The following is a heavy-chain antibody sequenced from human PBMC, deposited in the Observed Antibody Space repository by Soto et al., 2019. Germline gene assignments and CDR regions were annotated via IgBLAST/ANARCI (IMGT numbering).Heavy chain of an antibody. Sequence: GASVKVSCTASVGTFSIYAISWVRQAPGQGLEWMGGIIPIFGTANYAQKFQGRVTITADESTSTAYMELSSLRSEDTAVYYCAGGIAARTNWGQGTLVTVSS. CDR1: VGTFSIYA. J-gene: IGHJ4*02. CDR2: IIPIFGTA. CDR3: AGGIAARTN. D-gene: IGHD6-6*01. V-gene: IGHV1-69*13.